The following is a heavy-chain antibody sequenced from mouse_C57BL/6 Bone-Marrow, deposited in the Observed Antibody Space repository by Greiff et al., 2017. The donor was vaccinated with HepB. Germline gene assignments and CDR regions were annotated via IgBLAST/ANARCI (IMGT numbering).Heavy chain of an antibody. CDR3: TTCYYGPY. J-gene: IGHJ2*01. CDR1: GFNIKDDY. CDR2: IDPENGDT. V-gene: IGHV14-4*01. Sequence: EVQLQQSGAELVRPGASVKLSCTASGFNIKDDYMHWVKQRPEQGLEWIGWIDPENGDTAYASKFQGKATITADTSSNTAYLQLSRLTSEDTAVYYCTTCYYGPYWGQGTTLTVSS. D-gene: IGHD1-1*01.